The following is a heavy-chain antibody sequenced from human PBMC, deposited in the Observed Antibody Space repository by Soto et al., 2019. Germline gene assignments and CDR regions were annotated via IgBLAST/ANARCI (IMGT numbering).Heavy chain of an antibody. V-gene: IGHV3-23*01. CDR1: GFTFSSYA. CDR2: ISGSGGST. CDR3: AKGLGYMIVVVLDAFDI. Sequence: GGSLRLSCAASGFTFSSYAMSWVRQAPGKGLEWVSAISGSGGSTYYADSVKGRFTISRDNSKNTLYLQMNSLRAEDTAVYYCAKGLGYMIVVVLDAFDIWGQGTMVTVSS. D-gene: IGHD3-22*01. J-gene: IGHJ3*02.